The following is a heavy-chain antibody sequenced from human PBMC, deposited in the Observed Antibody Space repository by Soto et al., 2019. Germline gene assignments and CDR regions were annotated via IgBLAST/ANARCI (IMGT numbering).Heavy chain of an antibody. V-gene: IGHV1-18*01. CDR1: GYTFTSYG. Sequence: ASVNVSCKASGYTFTSYGISWVRQAPGQGLEWMGWISAYNGNTNYAQKLQGRVTMTTDTSTSTAYMELRSLRSDDTAVYYCARVYYYGSGSYYFDYWGQGTLVTVSS. CDR2: ISAYNGNT. J-gene: IGHJ4*02. D-gene: IGHD3-10*01. CDR3: ARVYYYGSGSYYFDY.